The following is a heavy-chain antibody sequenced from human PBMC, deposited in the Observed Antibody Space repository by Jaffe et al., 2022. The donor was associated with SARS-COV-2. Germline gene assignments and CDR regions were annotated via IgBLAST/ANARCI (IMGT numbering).Heavy chain of an antibody. J-gene: IGHJ4*02. CDR3: TTDPNILWFGELLQGVDY. CDR1: GFTFSNAW. CDR2: IKSKTDGGTT. V-gene: IGHV3-15*01. Sequence: EVQLVESGGGLVKPGGSLRLSCAASGFTFSNAWMSWVRQAPGKGLEWVGRIKSKTDGGTTDYAAPVKGRFTISRDDSKNTLYLQMNSLKTEDTAVYYCTTDPNILWFGELLQGVDYWGQGTLVTVSS. D-gene: IGHD3-10*01.